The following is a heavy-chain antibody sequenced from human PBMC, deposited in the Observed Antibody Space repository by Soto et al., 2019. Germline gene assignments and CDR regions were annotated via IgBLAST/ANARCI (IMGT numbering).Heavy chain of an antibody. Sequence: EVQLLDSGGVLVHPGGSMRLSCAASGCTCSNEAMNWVSKAPGTGLDLVSAISGSGASTYYADSVKGRFTSSRDNSKNTLYLQMSSIGAEDMAVYYSAKGPIGRDYDLDYWGQGTLVTVSS. CDR3: AKGPIGRDYDLDY. V-gene: IGHV3-23*01. CDR2: ISGSGAST. J-gene: IGHJ4*02. D-gene: IGHD1-26*01. CDR1: GCTCSNEA.